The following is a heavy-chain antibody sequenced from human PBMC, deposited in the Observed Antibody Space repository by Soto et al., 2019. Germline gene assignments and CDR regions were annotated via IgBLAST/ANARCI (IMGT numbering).Heavy chain of an antibody. CDR1: GLSFGSRS. V-gene: IGHV3-23*01. CDR2: ITDTGGDA. J-gene: IGHJ4*02. D-gene: IGHD3-10*01. CDR3: ARGSTDSYPGSRIFDF. Sequence: LRLSCVASGLSFGSRSMTWVRQAPGEGLQWVSTITDTGGDAKYADSVRGRFVISRDNSKKTLYLQMTSLTAEDSAMYYCARGSTDSYPGSRIFDFWGRGTLVTVSS.